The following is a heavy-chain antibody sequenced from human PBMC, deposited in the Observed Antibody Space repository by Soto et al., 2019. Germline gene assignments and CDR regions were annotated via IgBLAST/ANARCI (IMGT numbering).Heavy chain of an antibody. Sequence: QVQLVQSGAEVKKPGSSVKVSCKASGGTFSSYTISWVRQAPGQGLEWMGRIIPILGIANYAQKFQGRVTITADKSTSTAYMELSSLRSEDTAVYYCARSGSPTSPIAVAGHFDYWGQGTLVTVSS. V-gene: IGHV1-69*02. D-gene: IGHD6-19*01. CDR2: IIPILGIA. CDR1: GGTFSSYT. J-gene: IGHJ4*02. CDR3: ARSGSPTSPIAVAGHFDY.